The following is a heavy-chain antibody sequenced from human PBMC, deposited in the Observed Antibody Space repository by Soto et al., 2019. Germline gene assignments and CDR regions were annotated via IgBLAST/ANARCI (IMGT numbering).Heavy chain of an antibody. CDR1: GGTFSSYA. CDR2: IIPIFGTA. V-gene: IGHV1-69*12. J-gene: IGHJ6*02. CDR3: ARGSVRYCSGGSCYSNYYYYGMDV. D-gene: IGHD2-15*01. Sequence: QVQLVQSGAEVKKPGSSVKVSCKASGGTFSSYAISWVRQAPGQGLEWMGGIIPIFGTANYAQKFQGRVTITADESTSTAYMELSSLSSEDTAVYYCARGSVRYCSGGSCYSNYYYYGMDVWGQGTTVTVSS.